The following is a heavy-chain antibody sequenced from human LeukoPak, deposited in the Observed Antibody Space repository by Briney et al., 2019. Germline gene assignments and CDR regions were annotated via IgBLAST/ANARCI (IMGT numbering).Heavy chain of an antibody. V-gene: IGHV3-23*01. CDR2: TSDRGDYT. CDR1: GFTFTSYS. Sequence: GGSLRLSCAASGFTFTSYSMSWVRQAPGKGLEWVSGTSDRGDYTYYADSVKGRFTISRDSSKNPLFLQMNSLRAEDTALYFCARKAQYNGHYPLDYWGQGTLVTVSS. CDR3: ARKAQYNGHYPLDY. D-gene: IGHD1-7*01. J-gene: IGHJ4*02.